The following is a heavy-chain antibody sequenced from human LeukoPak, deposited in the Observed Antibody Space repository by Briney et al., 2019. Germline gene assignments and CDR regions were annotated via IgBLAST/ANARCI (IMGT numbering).Heavy chain of an antibody. CDR2: ISGSGGST. V-gene: IGHV3-23*01. D-gene: IGHD3-22*01. CDR1: GFTFSSYA. CDR3: AKDHYYDSSGPGGY. J-gene: IGHJ4*02. Sequence: GGSLRLSCAASGFTFSSYAMSWVRQAPGKGLEWVSAISGSGGSTYYADSVKGRFTISRDNSKNTLYLQMDSLRAEDTAVYYCAKDHYYDSSGPGGYWGQGTLVTVSS.